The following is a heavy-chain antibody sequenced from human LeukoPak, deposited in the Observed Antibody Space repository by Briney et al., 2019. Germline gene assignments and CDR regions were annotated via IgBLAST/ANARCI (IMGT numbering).Heavy chain of an antibody. Sequence: PGGSLRLSCAASGFTFSSYGMHWVRQAPGKGLEWVAVISYDGSNKYYADSVKGRFTISRGNSKNTLYLQMNSLRAEDTAVYYCAKGLWFGEVDAFDIWGQGTMVTVSS. J-gene: IGHJ3*02. D-gene: IGHD3-10*01. CDR3: AKGLWFGEVDAFDI. V-gene: IGHV3-30*18. CDR1: GFTFSSYG. CDR2: ISYDGSNK.